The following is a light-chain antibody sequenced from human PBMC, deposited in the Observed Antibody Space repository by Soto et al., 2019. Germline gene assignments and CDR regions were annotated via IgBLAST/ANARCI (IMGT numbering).Light chain of an antibody. V-gene: IGKV3-20*01. J-gene: IGKJ1*01. CDR3: QKYGSSPRT. CDR1: QSVSSSY. CDR2: GAS. Sequence: EIVLTQSPGTLSLSPGERATLSCRASQSVSSSYLAWYQQKTGQAPRILIYGASSRATGIPDRFSGSGSGTDFNLTISSLEPEDFAVYYCQKYGSSPRTFGQGTKVDIK.